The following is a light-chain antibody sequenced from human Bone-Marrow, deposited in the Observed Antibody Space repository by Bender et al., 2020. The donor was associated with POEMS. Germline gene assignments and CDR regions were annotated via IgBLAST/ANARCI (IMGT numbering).Light chain of an antibody. Sequence: QSALTQPASVSGSPGQSITISCTGTSSDVGSYNLVSWYQQYPGKAPKLMIYEVSKRPSGVSNRFSGSKFGNTASLTVSGLQGEDEADYYCSSYGGSNNLVFGGGTKLTVL. CDR3: SSYGGSNNLV. CDR1: SSDVGSYNL. J-gene: IGLJ2*01. V-gene: IGLV2-23*02. CDR2: EVS.